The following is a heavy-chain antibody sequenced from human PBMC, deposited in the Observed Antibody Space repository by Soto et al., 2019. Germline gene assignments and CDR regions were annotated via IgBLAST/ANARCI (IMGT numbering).Heavy chain of an antibody. V-gene: IGHV1-18*01. CDR3: ARGGYYDSSGSRNYHYYGMDV. J-gene: IGHJ6*02. CDR1: GYTFSSYG. D-gene: IGHD3-22*01. CDR2: ISPYDDDT. Sequence: ASVKVSCKASGYTFSSYGISWVRLAPGQGREWLGWISPYDDDTKYAQNLQGRVRMTTDTSTRTVYMDLRSLRSDDTAIYYCARGGYYDSSGSRNYHYYGMDVWGQGTTVTVSS.